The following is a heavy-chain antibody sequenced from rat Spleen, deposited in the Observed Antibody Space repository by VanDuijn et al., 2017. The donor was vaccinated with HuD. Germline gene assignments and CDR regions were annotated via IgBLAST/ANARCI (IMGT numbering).Heavy chain of an antibody. D-gene: IGHD4-3*01. J-gene: IGHJ2*01. CDR2: INSAGST. CDR1: GYSITSSYR. V-gene: IGHV3-3*01. CDR3: ARSTWGFDY. Sequence: EVQLQESGPGLVKPSQSLSLTCSVTGYSITSSYRWNWIRKFPGNKLEWMGYINSAGSTNYNPSLKSRISITRDTSKNQFFLQVNSVTTEDTATYYCARSTWGFDYWGQGVMVTVSS.